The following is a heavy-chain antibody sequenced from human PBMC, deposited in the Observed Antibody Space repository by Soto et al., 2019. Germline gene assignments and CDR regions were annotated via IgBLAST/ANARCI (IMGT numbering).Heavy chain of an antibody. D-gene: IGHD6-6*01. CDR3: ARAAWYSSSYQVLDY. CDR1: GFTFSSYG. J-gene: IGHJ4*02. Sequence: QVRLVESGGGVVQPGRSLRLSCAASGFTFSSYGMHWVRQAPGKGLEWVAVIWYDGSNKYYADSVKGRFTISRDNSKNTLYLQMNSLRAEDTAVYYCARAAWYSSSYQVLDYWGQGTLVTVSS. CDR2: IWYDGSNK. V-gene: IGHV3-33*01.